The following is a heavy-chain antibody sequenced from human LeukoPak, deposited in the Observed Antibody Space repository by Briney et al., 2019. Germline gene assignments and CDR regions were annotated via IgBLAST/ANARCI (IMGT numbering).Heavy chain of an antibody. V-gene: IGHV3-30*03. CDR2: ISYDGSNK. CDR1: GFTFSSYG. D-gene: IGHD6-19*01. J-gene: IGHJ4*02. Sequence: GGSLRLSCAASGFTFSSYGMHWVRQAPGKGLEWVAVISYDGSNKYYADSVKGRFTISRDNAKNSLYLQMNSLRAEDTAVYYCARGSGHTIDYWGQGTLVTVSS. CDR3: ARGSGHTIDY.